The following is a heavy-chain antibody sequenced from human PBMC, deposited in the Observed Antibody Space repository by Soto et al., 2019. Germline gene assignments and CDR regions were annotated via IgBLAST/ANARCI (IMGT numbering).Heavy chain of an antibody. CDR2: ISSSSSYI. Sequence: EVQLVESGGGLVKPGGSLRLSCAASGFTFSSYSMNWVRQAPGKGLEWVSSISSSSSYIYYAGSVKGRFTISRDNAKNSRYLQRISRRAEDTAVYYCARDTYYYGSGIYGPWGQGTLFSVSS. CDR3: ARDTYYYGSGIYGP. J-gene: IGHJ5*02. D-gene: IGHD3-10*01. CDR1: GFTFSSYS. V-gene: IGHV3-21*01.